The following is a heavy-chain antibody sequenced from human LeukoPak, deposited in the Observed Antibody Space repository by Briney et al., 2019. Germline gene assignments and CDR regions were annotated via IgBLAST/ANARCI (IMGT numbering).Heavy chain of an antibody. J-gene: IGHJ4*02. CDR2: FDPEDGET. CDR3: ATGSGSPSPPPFDY. V-gene: IGHV1-24*01. D-gene: IGHD3-10*01. Sequence: ASVKVSCKVSGYTLTELSMHWVRQAPGKGLEWMGGFDPEDGETIYAQKFQGSVTMTEDTSTDTAYMELSSLRSEDTAVYYCATGSGSPSPPPFDYWGQGTLVTVSS. CDR1: GYTLTELS.